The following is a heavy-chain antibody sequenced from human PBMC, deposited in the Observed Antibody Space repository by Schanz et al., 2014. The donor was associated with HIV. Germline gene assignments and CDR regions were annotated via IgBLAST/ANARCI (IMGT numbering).Heavy chain of an antibody. CDR2: ISYDGNNQ. CDR1: GFTFTSYG. CDR3: ATAAVTDYSDN. V-gene: IGHV3-30*03. Sequence: QVQLVESGGAVAQPGKSLTLACAASGFTFTSYGLHWVRQAPGKGLEWVAAISYDGNNQFYADSVKGRFTISRDNSKNTLYLQMNSLRGEDTAVYYCATAAVTDYSDNWGQGTLVTVSS. J-gene: IGHJ4*02. D-gene: IGHD4-17*01.